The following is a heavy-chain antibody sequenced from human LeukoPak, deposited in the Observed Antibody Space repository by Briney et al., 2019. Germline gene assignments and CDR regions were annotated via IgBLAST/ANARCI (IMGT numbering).Heavy chain of an antibody. D-gene: IGHD6-13*01. CDR1: GGSISSSSYY. CDR2: IYYSGST. CDR3: ASGGAADAFDI. Sequence: SETLSLTCTVSGGSISSSSYYWGWIRQPPGKGLEWIGSIYYSGSTYYNPSLKSRVTISVDTSKNQFSLKLSPVTAADTAVYYCASGGAADAFDIWGQGTMVTVSS. J-gene: IGHJ3*02. V-gene: IGHV4-39*01.